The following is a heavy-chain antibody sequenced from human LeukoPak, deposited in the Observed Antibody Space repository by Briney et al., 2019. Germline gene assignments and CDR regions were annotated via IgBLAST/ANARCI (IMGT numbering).Heavy chain of an antibody. CDR3: ARDISGYYGSGSRFDY. D-gene: IGHD3-10*01. CDR1: GGTFSSYA. J-gene: IGHJ4*02. CDR2: IIPILGIA. Sequence: SVKVSCKASGGTFSSYAISWVRQAPGQGLEWMGRIIPILGIANYAQKFQGKVTITADKSTSTAYMELSSLRSEDTAVYYRARDISGYYGSGSRFDYWGQGTLVTVSS. V-gene: IGHV1-69*04.